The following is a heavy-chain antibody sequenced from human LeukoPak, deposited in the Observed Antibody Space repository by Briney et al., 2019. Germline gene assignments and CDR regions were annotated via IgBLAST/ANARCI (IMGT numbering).Heavy chain of an antibody. CDR2: LFFGGST. CDR3: ARGVRWLQLSYFDY. Sequence: SETLSLTCTVSGASISTCYWSWIRQPPGKGLEWIRYLFFGGSTNYNPSLKSRVTISSDTSKNQLSLKLTSVTAADTAVYYCARGVRWLQLSYFDYWGQGTLVTVSS. CDR1: GASISTCY. D-gene: IGHD5-24*01. V-gene: IGHV4-59*01. J-gene: IGHJ4*02.